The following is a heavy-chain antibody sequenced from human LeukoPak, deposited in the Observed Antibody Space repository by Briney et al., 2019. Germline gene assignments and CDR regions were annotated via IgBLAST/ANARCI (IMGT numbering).Heavy chain of an antibody. J-gene: IGHJ6*03. CDR2: IYYSGST. Sequence: PSETLSLTCTVSGGSISSYYWSWIRQPPGKGLEWIGYIYYSGSTNYNPSLKSRVTISVDTSKNQFSLKLSSVTAADTAVYYCARGLTYYYGSGSYLRNYYYYMDVWGKGTTVTVSS. V-gene: IGHV4-59*01. D-gene: IGHD3-10*01. CDR3: ARGLTYYYGSGSYLRNYYYYMDV. CDR1: GGSISSYY.